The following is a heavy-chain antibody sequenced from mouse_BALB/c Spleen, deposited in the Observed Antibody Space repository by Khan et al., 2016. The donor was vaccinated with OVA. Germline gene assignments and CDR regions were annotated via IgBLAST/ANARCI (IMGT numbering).Heavy chain of an antibody. D-gene: IGHD2-12*01. CDR2: IYPGNNET. CDR1: GYSFTNYL. Sequence: VQLQQSGTVLARPGASVKMSCKTSGYSFTNYLIHWVKQRPGQGLEWIGDIYPGNNETTYNKKFKDKAKLTAGTSASTAYMELSSLTNEYFAVYYCTRGGYSSFSYWGQGTLVTVSA. CDR3: TRGGYSSFSY. V-gene: IGHV1-5*01. J-gene: IGHJ3*01.